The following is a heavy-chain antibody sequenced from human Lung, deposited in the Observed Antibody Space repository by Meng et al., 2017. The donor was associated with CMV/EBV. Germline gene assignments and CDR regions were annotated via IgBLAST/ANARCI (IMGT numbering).Heavy chain of an antibody. CDR2: INPSGGTT. V-gene: IGHV1-46*01. D-gene: IGHD3-3*01. CDR1: GYTFTNNY. Sequence: AXVXVSXXASGYTFTNNYIHWVRQAPGQGLEWMGTINPSGGTTRYTQKFQGRVTMTRDTSTATVYMEVSSLRSEDTAVYYCARDPYYDFWDGYYAAYYFGLDDWGQGTRVXVSS. J-gene: IGHJ6*02. CDR3: ARDPYYDFWDGYYAAYYFGLDD.